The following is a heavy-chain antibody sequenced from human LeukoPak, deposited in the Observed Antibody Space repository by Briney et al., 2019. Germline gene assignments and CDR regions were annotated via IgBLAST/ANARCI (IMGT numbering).Heavy chain of an antibody. CDR2: ISGSDGTT. V-gene: IGHV3-23*01. J-gene: IGHJ4*02. CDR1: GFTFSSYA. D-gene: IGHD4-23*01. CDR3: ARTTVVSPRAFDY. Sequence: GGSLRLSCAASGFTFSSYAMNWVRQGPGKGLEWVADISGSDGTTCYADSVKGRFTISRDNSKNTLYLQMNSLRAEDTAVYYCARTTVVSPRAFDYWGQGTLVTVSS.